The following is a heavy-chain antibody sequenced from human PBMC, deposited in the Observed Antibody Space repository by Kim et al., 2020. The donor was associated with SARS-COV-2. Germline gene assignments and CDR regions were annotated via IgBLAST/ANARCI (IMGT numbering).Heavy chain of an antibody. D-gene: IGHD3-10*01. CDR2: INSDGSTT. J-gene: IGHJ1*01. Sequence: GGSLRLSCAASGFTFSSYWMHWVRQAPGKGLVWVSHINSDGSTTSYADSVKGRFTISRDNAKNTLYLQMNSLRAEDTAVYYCARDGYYYGSGPYYNLFGDWGQGTLVTVSS. CDR3: ARDGYYYGSGPYYNLFGD. CDR1: GFTFSSYW. V-gene: IGHV3-74*01.